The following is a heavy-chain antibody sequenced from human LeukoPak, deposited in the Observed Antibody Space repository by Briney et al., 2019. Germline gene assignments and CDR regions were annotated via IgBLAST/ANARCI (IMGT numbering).Heavy chain of an antibody. Sequence: GRSLRLSCAASGSTFDDYAMHWVRHAPGKGLEWVSGISWNSGSIGYADSVKGRFTISRDNAKNSLYLQMNSLRAEDTALYYCAKGVTTHYYYYGMDVWGQGTTVTVSS. J-gene: IGHJ6*02. CDR2: ISWNSGSI. D-gene: IGHD4-11*01. CDR1: GSTFDDYA. CDR3: AKGVTTHYYYYGMDV. V-gene: IGHV3-9*01.